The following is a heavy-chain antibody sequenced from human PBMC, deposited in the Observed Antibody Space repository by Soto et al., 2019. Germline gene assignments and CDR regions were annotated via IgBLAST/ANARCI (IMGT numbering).Heavy chain of an antibody. D-gene: IGHD3-22*01. CDR3: AREPYYDSSGYYYSWSRRYFDY. V-gene: IGHV1-2*04. J-gene: IGHJ4*02. CDR2: INPSSGGT. CDR1: GYTFTGYY. Sequence: ASVKVSCKASGYTFTGYYMHWVRQAPGQGLEWMGWINPSSGGTNYAQKFQGWVTMTRDTSISTAYMELSRLRSDDTAVYYCAREPYYDSSGYYYSWSRRYFDYWGQGTLVTVSS.